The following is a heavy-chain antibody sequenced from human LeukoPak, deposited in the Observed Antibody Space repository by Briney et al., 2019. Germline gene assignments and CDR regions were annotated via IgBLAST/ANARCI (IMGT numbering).Heavy chain of an antibody. J-gene: IGHJ5*02. D-gene: IGHD2-2*01. Sequence: SETLSLTCAVYGGSFSGYYWIWIRQPPGKGLEWVGEINHSGSTNYNPSLKSRVTISVDTSKNQFSLKLSSVTAADTAVYYCARIVVVPAAIAPGWFDPWGQGTLVTVSS. CDR1: GGSFSGYY. V-gene: IGHV4-34*01. CDR3: ARIVVVPAAIAPGWFDP. CDR2: INHSGST.